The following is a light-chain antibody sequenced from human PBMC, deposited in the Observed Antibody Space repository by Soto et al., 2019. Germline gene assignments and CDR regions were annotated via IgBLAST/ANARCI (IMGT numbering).Light chain of an antibody. V-gene: IGKV3-15*01. CDR1: QSVSSN. CDR3: QQYNNWPRT. CDR2: GAS. J-gene: IGKJ1*01. Sequence: EIVLTQSPGTLSLSPGDRATLSGRASQSVSSNLAWYQQTPGQAPRILIYGASTRDTGIPARFSGSGSGTEFTLTISRLQSEDFAVYYCQQYNNWPRTFGQGTKVDIK.